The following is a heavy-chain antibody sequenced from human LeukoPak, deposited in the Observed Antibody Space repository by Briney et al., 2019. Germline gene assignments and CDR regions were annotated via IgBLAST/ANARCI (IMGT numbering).Heavy chain of an antibody. Sequence: ASVKVSCKASGYTFTSYYMHWVRQAPGQGLEWMGIINPSGGSTSYAQKFQGRVTVTRDTSTSTVYMELSSLRSEDTAVYYCATGRLSLHGGVDYGMDVWGQGTTVTVSS. CDR1: GYTFTSYY. V-gene: IGHV1-46*01. CDR2: INPSGGST. D-gene: IGHD4-23*01. J-gene: IGHJ6*02. CDR3: ATGRLSLHGGVDYGMDV.